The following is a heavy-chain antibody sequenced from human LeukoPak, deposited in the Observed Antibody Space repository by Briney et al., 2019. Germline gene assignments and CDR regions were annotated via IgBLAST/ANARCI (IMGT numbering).Heavy chain of an antibody. D-gene: IGHD1-1*01. CDR3: ARETTGTTSYDAFDI. Sequence: SETLSLTCAVYGGSFSGYYWSWIRQPPGKGLEWIGEINHSGSTNYNPSLKSRVTISVDTSKNQFSLKLNSVTPEDTAVYYCARETTGTTSYDAFDIWGQGTMVTVSS. V-gene: IGHV4-34*01. CDR1: GGSFSGYY. J-gene: IGHJ3*02. CDR2: INHSGST.